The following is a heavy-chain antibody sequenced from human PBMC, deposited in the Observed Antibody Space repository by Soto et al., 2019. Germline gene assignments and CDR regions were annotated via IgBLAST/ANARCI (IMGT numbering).Heavy chain of an antibody. CDR1: CYTFTSYG. J-gene: IGHJ5*02. D-gene: IGHD6-6*01. Sequence: SSVKVSCKASCYTFTSYGISWVRQAPGQGLEWMGWISAYNGNTNYAQKLQGRVTMTTDTSTSTAYMELRSLRSDDTAVYYCAMRERVSSGFDPWGQGTLVTVSS. CDR2: ISAYNGNT. CDR3: AMRERVSSGFDP. V-gene: IGHV1-18*01.